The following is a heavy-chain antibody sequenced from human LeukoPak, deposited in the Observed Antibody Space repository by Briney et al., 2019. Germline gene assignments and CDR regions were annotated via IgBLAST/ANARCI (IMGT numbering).Heavy chain of an antibody. D-gene: IGHD3-3*01. V-gene: IGHV3-66*01. CDR1: GFTVSSNY. J-gene: IGHJ6*02. Sequence: GGSLRLSCAASGFTVSSNYMSWVRQAPGKGLEWVSVIYSGGSTYYADSVKGRFTISRDNSKNTLHLQMNSLRAEDTAVYYCARDSSNYDFWSGPYYYYYGMDVWGQGTTVTVSS. CDR3: ARDSSNYDFWSGPYYYYYGMDV. CDR2: IYSGGST.